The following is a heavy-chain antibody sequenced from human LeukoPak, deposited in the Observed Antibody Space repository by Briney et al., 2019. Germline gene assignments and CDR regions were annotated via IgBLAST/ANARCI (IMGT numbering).Heavy chain of an antibody. D-gene: IGHD2-2*01. CDR1: GGSISSYY. V-gene: IGHV4-59*12. Sequence: SETLSLTCTVSGGSISSYYWSWIRQPPGKGLEWIGYIYYSGSTNYNPSLKSRVTISVDTSKNQFSLKLSSVTAADTAVYYCARDSDMGPVPAAPTEAAGAFDIWGQGTMVTVSS. CDR3: ARDSDMGPVPAAPTEAAGAFDI. J-gene: IGHJ3*02. CDR2: IYYSGST.